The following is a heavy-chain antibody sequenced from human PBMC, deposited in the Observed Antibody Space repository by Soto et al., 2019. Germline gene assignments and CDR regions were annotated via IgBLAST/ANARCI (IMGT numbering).Heavy chain of an antibody. V-gene: IGHV1-2*04. CDR2: INPNSGGT. D-gene: IGHD2-15*01. CDR3: ARGGYCSGGSCYGNYYYYGMDV. CDR1: GYTFTGYY. Sequence: ASVKVSCKASGYTFTGYYMHWVRQAPGEGLEWMGWINPNSGGTNYAQKFQGWVTMTRDTSISTACMELSRLRSDDTAVYYCARGGYCSGGSCYGNYYYYGMDVWGQGTTVTVSS. J-gene: IGHJ6*02.